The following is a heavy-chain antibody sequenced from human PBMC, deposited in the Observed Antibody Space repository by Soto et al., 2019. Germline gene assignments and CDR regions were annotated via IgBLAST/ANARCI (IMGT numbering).Heavy chain of an antibody. D-gene: IGHD1-26*01. CDR3: ARDYSGSYDY. CDR1: GFTFSNYA. V-gene: IGHV3-23*01. CDR2: VIRSGTDT. Sequence: EVQLLESGGGLVQPGGSLRLSCAASGFTFSNYAMNWDRQAPGKGLEWVSVVIRSGTDTYYADSVKGRFTIPRDNSKNTLYLQMNSLRAEDTAIYYCARDYSGSYDYWGQGTLVTVSS. J-gene: IGHJ4*02.